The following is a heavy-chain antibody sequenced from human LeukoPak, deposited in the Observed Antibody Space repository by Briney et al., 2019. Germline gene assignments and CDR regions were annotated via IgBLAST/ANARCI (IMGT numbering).Heavy chain of an antibody. CDR3: ATAPRLSGWDFDY. Sequence: ASVKVSCEVSGYTLTDLSMHWVRQAPGKGLEWIGGFDPEDAETIYAQNFQGRVTMTEDTSTDTAYMELRSLRSEDTAVYYCATAPRLSGWDFDYWGQGTLVTVSS. CDR2: FDPEDAET. D-gene: IGHD6-19*01. CDR1: GYTLTDLS. J-gene: IGHJ4*02. V-gene: IGHV1-24*01.